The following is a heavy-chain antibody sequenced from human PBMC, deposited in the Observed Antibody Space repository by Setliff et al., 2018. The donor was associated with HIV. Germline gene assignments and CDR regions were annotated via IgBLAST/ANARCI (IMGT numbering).Heavy chain of an antibody. Sequence: SETLSLTCTVSGDSMSSDNYFWVWVRQPPGKGLEWMGNIFHSGKTYYSPSLKSRVTMSLDTSMNQFSLKLTSVTAADTALYYCARYRRFADYIDVWGKGTTVTVSS. CDR2: IFHSGKT. CDR1: GDSMSSDNYF. D-gene: IGHD1-26*01. V-gene: IGHV4-39*01. CDR3: ARYRRFADYIDV. J-gene: IGHJ6*03.